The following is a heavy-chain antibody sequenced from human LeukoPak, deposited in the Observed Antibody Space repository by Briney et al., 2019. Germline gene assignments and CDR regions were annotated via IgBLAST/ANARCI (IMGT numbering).Heavy chain of an antibody. CDR2: ITTTFYT. CDR3: ARERDAYNDY. Sequence: GGSLRLSCAASGFTFSSYSFNWVRQVPGKGLEWVSSITTTFYTYYTDSVKGRFTISRDNPKNALYLQMNSLRVDDTAVYYCARERDAYNDYWGQGALVTVSS. V-gene: IGHV3-21*01. CDR1: GFTFSSYS. D-gene: IGHD5-24*01. J-gene: IGHJ4*02.